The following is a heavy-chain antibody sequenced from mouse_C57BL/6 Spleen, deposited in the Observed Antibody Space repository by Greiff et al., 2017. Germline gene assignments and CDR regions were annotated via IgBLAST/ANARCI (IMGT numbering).Heavy chain of an antibody. CDR3: TRSDGSSYVRWYFDV. D-gene: IGHD1-1*01. Sequence: QVQLQQSGAELVRPGASVTLSCKASGYTFTDYEMHWVKQTPVHGLEWIGAIDPETGGTAYNQKFKGKAILTADKSSSTAYMELRSLTSEDSAVYYCTRSDGSSYVRWYFDVWGTGTTVTVSS. CDR2: IDPETGGT. CDR1: GYTFTDYE. V-gene: IGHV1-15*01. J-gene: IGHJ1*03.